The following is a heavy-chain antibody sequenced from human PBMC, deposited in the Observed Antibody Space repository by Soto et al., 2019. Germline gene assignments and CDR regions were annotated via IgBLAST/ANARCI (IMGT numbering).Heavy chain of an antibody. D-gene: IGHD2-2*01. V-gene: IGHV1-69*12. CDR1: VGTFSSYA. CDR2: IIPIFGTA. J-gene: IGHJ6*02. CDR3: ARHVPAAGYYYGMDV. Sequence: QVQLVQSGAEVKKPGSSVKVSCKASVGTFSSYAISWVRQAPGQGLEGMGGIIPIFGTANYAQKFQGRVTITADESTSTAYMELSSLRSEDTAVYYCARHVPAAGYYYGMDVWGQGTTVTVSS.